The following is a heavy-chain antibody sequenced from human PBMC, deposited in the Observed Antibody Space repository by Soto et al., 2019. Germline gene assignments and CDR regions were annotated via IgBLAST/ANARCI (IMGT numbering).Heavy chain of an antibody. CDR3: ARTPPAVRGGMDV. Sequence: GASVEVSCKASGYTFTSYYMHWVRQAPGQGLEWMGIINPSGGSTSYAQKFQGRVTMTRDTSTSTVYMELSSLRSEDTAVYYCARTPPAVRGGMDVWGQGTTVTVSS. CDR1: GYTFTSYY. D-gene: IGHD6-19*01. J-gene: IGHJ6*02. CDR2: INPSGGST. V-gene: IGHV1-46*01.